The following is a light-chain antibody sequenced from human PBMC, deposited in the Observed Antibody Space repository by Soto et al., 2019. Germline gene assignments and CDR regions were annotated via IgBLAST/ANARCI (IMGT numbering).Light chain of an antibody. V-gene: IGLV2-23*01. CDR3: YSYASENGDV. Sequence: QSVLSQPGSVSASPGQSITIPCTGTSSDVGSYNLVSWFQQHPGKVPKLMIYEGTKRPSGLSDRFSGSKSGNTASLTISGLPAEDEADYYCYSYASENGDVFGTGTKGTVL. CDR2: EGT. CDR1: SSDVGSYNL. J-gene: IGLJ1*01.